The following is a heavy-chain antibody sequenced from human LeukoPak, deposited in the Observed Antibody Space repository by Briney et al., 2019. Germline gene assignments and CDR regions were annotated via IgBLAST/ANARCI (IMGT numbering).Heavy chain of an antibody. CDR1: GYSFTDYY. CDR2: IHPNSGGT. Sequence: ASVKVSYKASGYSFTDYYIHWVRLAPGPGLEWMGWIHPNSGGTNYAQKFQDRVTMTRDTSISTAYMELSRLRSDDTAVYYCARDGSGLLWFGETVGYFDYWGQGTLVTVSS. CDR3: ARDGSGLLWFGETVGYFDY. J-gene: IGHJ4*02. D-gene: IGHD3-10*01. V-gene: IGHV1-2*02.